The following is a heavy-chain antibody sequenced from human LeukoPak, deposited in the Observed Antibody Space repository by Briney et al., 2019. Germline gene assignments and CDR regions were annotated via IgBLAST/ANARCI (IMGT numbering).Heavy chain of an antibody. V-gene: IGHV3-7*01. D-gene: IGHD6-13*01. CDR3: ARDSSSWYGYYYYMDV. Sequence: PGGSLRLSXAASGFTFSSYWMSWVRQAPGKGLEWVANIKQDGSEKYYVDSVKGRFTISRDNAKNSLYLQMNSLRAEDTAVYYCARDSSSWYGYYYYMDVWGKGTTVTVSS. CDR1: GFTFSSYW. CDR2: IKQDGSEK. J-gene: IGHJ6*03.